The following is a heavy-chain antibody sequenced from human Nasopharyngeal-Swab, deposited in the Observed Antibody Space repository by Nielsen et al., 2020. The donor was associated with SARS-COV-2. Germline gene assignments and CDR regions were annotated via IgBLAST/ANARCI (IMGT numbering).Heavy chain of an antibody. V-gene: IGHV1-8*01. CDR3: ARGRKGGGIVVVIPYYYYYYMDV. D-gene: IGHD3-22*01. CDR2: MNPNSGNT. J-gene: IGHJ6*03. Sequence: ASVKVSCKASGYTFTSYDINWVRQATGQGLEWMGWMNPNSGNTGYAQKFQGRVTMTRNTSISTAYMELSSLRSEDTAVYYCARGRKGGGIVVVIPYYYYYYMDVWGKGTTVTVSS. CDR1: GYTFTSYD.